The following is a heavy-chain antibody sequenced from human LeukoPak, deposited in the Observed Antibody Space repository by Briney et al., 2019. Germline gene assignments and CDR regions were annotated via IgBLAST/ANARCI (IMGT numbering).Heavy chain of an antibody. CDR1: GGSISSYY. CDR3: ARVSDYYDSSGYYYDY. CDR2: IYYSGST. J-gene: IGHJ4*02. V-gene: IGHV4-59*01. D-gene: IGHD3-22*01. Sequence: SETLSLTCTVSGGSISSYYWSWIRQPPGKGLECIGYIYYSGSTNYNPSLKSRVTISVDTSNNQFSLKLSSVTAADTAVYYCARVSDYYDSSGYYYDYWGQGTLVTVSS.